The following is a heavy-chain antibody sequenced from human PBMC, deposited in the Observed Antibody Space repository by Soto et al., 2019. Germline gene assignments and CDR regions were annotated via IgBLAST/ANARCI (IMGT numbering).Heavy chain of an antibody. V-gene: IGHV1-69*12. Sequence: QVQLVQSGAEVKKPGSSVKVSCKASGGTFSSYAINWVRQAPGQGLEWMGGIIRNFGTPDYAQRFQGRVTITADESTSTAYMELSSLRSEDTAVYYCARQGSNEYYYYGMDVWGQGTTVTVSS. J-gene: IGHJ6*02. CDR3: ARQGSNEYYYYGMDV. CDR1: GGTFSSYA. D-gene: IGHD3-10*01. CDR2: IIRNFGTP.